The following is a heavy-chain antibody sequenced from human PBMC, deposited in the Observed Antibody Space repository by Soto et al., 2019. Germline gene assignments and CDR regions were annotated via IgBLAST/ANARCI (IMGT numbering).Heavy chain of an antibody. J-gene: IGHJ4*02. CDR1: GFTFSSYG. V-gene: IGHV3-30*18. Sequence: PGGSLRLSCAASGFTFSSYGMHWVRQAPGKGLEWVAVISYDGSNKYYADSVKGRFTISRDNSKNTLYLQMNSLRAEDTAVYYCAKDSKKYYDFWSGTSPGFLDYWGQGTLVTVYS. D-gene: IGHD3-3*01. CDR3: AKDSKKYYDFWSGTSPGFLDY. CDR2: ISYDGSNK.